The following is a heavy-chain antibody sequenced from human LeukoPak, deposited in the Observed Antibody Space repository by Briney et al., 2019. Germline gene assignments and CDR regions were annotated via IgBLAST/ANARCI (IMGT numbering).Heavy chain of an antibody. CDR1: GFTFSSYW. D-gene: IGHD2-15*01. J-gene: IGHJ5*02. V-gene: IGHV3-7*01. CDR2: IKQDGSNK. CDR3: AKDHRYCSGGSCYSDWFDP. Sequence: GGSLRLSCAASGFTFSSYWMSWVRQAPGKGLEWVANIKQDGSNKYYADSVKGRFTISRDNSKNTLYLQMNSLRAEDTAVYYCAKDHRYCSGGSCYSDWFDPWGQGTLVTVSS.